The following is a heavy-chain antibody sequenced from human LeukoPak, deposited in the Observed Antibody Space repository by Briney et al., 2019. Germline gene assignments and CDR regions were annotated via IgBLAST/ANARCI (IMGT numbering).Heavy chain of an antibody. V-gene: IGHV1-46*01. CDR1: GYTFTSYY. D-gene: IGHD3-10*01. CDR2: INPSGGST. Sequence: EASVKVSCKASGYTFTSYYMHWVRQAPGQGLEWMGIINPSGGSTSYAQRFQGRVTMTRDTSTSTVYMELSSLRSEDTAVYYCARDCYYYGSGTYWFDPWGQGTLVTVSS. J-gene: IGHJ5*02. CDR3: ARDCYYYGSGTYWFDP.